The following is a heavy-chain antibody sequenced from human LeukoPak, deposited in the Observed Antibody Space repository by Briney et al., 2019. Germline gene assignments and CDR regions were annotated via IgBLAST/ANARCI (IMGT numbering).Heavy chain of an antibody. Sequence: ASVKVSCKASGYTFTSYDINWVRQATGQGLEWMGWMNPNSGNTGYAQKFQGRVTMTRNTSISTAYMELSSLRSEDTAVYYCARGRRYYGSGSYYKGTRWFDSWGQGTLVTVSS. D-gene: IGHD3-10*01. V-gene: IGHV1-8*01. CDR2: MNPNSGNT. J-gene: IGHJ5*01. CDR1: GYTFTSYD. CDR3: ARGRRYYGSGSYYKGTRWFDS.